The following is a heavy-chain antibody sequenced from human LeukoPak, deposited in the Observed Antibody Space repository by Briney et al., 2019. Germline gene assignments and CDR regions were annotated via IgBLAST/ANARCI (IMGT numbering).Heavy chain of an antibody. CDR2: INHSGST. Sequence: PSETLSLTCAVYGGSFSGYYWSWIRQPPGKGLEWIGEINHSGSTNYNPSLKSRVTISVDTSKNQFSLKLSSVTAADTAVYYCARRITMIVVANRAFDIWSQGTMVTVSS. V-gene: IGHV4-34*01. CDR3: ARRITMIVVANRAFDI. J-gene: IGHJ3*02. CDR1: GGSFSGYY. D-gene: IGHD3-22*01.